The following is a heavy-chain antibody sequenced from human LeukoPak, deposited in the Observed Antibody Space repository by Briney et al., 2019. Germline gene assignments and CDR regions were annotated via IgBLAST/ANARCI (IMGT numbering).Heavy chain of an antibody. V-gene: IGHV1-18*04. CDR2: MSAYNGNT. J-gene: IGHJ4*02. Sequence: ASVKLSCKASGYTFTSYGISWVRQAPGQRLGWMVWMSAYNGNTNYAQKHQGRVTMTTDTSTSTAYMELRSLRSDDTAVYYCARGLVCSGGSCYGIIDYWGQGTLVTVSS. CDR1: GYTFTSYG. D-gene: IGHD2-15*01. CDR3: ARGLVCSGGSCYGIIDY.